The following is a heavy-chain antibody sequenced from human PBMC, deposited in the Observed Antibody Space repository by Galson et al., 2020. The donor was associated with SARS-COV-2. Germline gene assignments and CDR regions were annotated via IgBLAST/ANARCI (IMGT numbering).Heavy chain of an antibody. CDR3: ARGGIAGYYYYFMDV. V-gene: IGHV3-7*01. CDR2: IKQDGSEK. CDR1: GFTFSSYW. J-gene: IGHJ6*03. Sequence: GESLKISCVASGFTFSSYWMTWVRQAPGKGLEWVANIKQDGSEKYYVDSVKGRFTISRDNAKNPLYLQMNSLRAEDTAVYYCARGGIAGYYYYFMDVWGKGTTVTVSS. D-gene: IGHD6-13*01.